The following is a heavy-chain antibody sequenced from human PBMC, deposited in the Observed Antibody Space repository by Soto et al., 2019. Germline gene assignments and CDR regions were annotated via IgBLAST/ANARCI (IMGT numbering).Heavy chain of an antibody. CDR2: ISSSSSYI. V-gene: IGHV3-21*01. CDR3: ARAPYYYDSRGYWAY. CDR1: GFTFSSYS. Sequence: EVQLVESGGGLVKPGGSLRLSCAASGFTFSSYSMNWVRQAPGKGLEWVSSISSSSSYIYYADSVKGRFTISRDHAKNSLYLQMNSLRAEDTAVYYCARAPYYYDSRGYWAYWGQGTLVTVSS. D-gene: IGHD3-22*01. J-gene: IGHJ4*02.